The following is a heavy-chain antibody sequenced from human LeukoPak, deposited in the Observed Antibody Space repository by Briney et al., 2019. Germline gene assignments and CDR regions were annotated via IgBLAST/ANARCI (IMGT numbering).Heavy chain of an antibody. CDR2: IYYSGST. V-gene: IGHV4-59*02. D-gene: IGHD2-21*02. CDR3: ARGVVVTALDY. J-gene: IGHJ4*02. CDR1: GGSVSSYS. Sequence: SETLSLTCTVSGGSVSSYSWSWIRQPPGKGLEWIGYIYYSGSTNYNPSLKSRATISVDTSKNQFSLKLSSVTAADAAVYYCARGVVVTALDYWGQGTLVTVSS.